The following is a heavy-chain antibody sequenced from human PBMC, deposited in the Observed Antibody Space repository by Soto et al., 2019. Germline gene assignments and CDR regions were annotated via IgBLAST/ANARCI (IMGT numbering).Heavy chain of an antibody. V-gene: IGHV3-33*01. CDR2: IWYDGTQK. J-gene: IGHJ4*02. Sequence: QVQLEESGGGVVKPGRSLRLSCEASGFTFNTYSMHWVRQPPGKGLEWLAAIWYDGTQKYYADSVKGRFIISRDNSKKTVYLEMNSLRADVTAVYYCARAGGTTVTGLWHFDSWGQGTLFTVS. D-gene: IGHD4-17*01. CDR3: ARAGGTTVTGLWHFDS. CDR1: GFTFNTYS.